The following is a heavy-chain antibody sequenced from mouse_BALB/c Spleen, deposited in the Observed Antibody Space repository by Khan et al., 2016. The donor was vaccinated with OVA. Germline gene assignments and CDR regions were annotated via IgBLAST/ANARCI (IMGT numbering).Heavy chain of an antibody. CDR2: ISFSGST. CDR3: TRSVYYAYAYAMDY. Sequence: VQLKQSGPGLVKPSQSLSLTCTVTGYSITSDFAWNWVRQFPGNKLEWMGYISFSGSTSSDPSLKSRLSITRDTSKNQFFLQLSSVTTEDTATYYCTRSVYYAYAYAMDYWGQGTSVTVSS. D-gene: IGHD2-2*01. V-gene: IGHV3-2*02. CDR1: GYSITSDFA. J-gene: IGHJ4*01.